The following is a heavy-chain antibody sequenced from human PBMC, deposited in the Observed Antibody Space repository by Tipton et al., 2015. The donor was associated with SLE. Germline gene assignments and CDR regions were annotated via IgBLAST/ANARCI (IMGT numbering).Heavy chain of an antibody. CDR1: GVSISHWC. CDR2: IYYSVST. V-gene: IGHV4-59*08. Sequence: PGLVKPSETLSVNCTVSGVSISHWCWNWIRQPPGKGLEWIGYIYYSVSTSYNPSLKSRVSMSVDTSKNQFSLTLRSVTAADTAVYYCAGHPQLAYFDPWGPGTLVIVSS. CDR3: AGHPQLAYFDP. D-gene: IGHD3-9*01. J-gene: IGHJ4*02.